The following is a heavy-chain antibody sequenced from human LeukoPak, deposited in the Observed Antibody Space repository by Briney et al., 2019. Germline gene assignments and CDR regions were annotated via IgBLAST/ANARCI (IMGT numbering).Heavy chain of an antibody. CDR2: MNPNSGNT. CDR1: GYTFTSYD. J-gene: IGHJ5*02. D-gene: IGHD3-22*01. CDR3: ARVLSGYYEP. V-gene: IGHV1-8*03. Sequence: ASVKVSCTASGYTFTSYDINWVRQATGQGLEWMGWMNPNSGNTGYAQKFRGRVTITRNTSISTAYMELSSLRSEDTAVYYCARVLSGYYEPWGQGTLVTVSS.